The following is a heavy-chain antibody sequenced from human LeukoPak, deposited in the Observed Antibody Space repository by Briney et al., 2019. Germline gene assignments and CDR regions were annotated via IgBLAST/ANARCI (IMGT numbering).Heavy chain of an antibody. V-gene: IGHV7-4-1*02. CDR3: AREDSSGWYPSGFDY. D-gene: IGHD6-19*01. CDR1: GYTFTSYA. CDR2: INTNTGNP. Sequence: ASVKVSCKASGYTFTSYAMNWVRQAPGQGPEWMGWINTNTGNPTYAQGFTGRFVFSLDTSVSTAYLQISSLKAEDTAVYYCAREDSSGWYPSGFDYWGQGTLVTVSS. J-gene: IGHJ4*02.